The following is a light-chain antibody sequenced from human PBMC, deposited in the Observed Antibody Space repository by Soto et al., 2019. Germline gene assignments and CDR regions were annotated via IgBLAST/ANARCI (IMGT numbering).Light chain of an antibody. V-gene: IGKV3-15*01. J-gene: IGKJ5*01. CDR1: QSVYSSY. CDR2: GAS. Sequence: EILFTQSPGTLSLSPGERATLSCRASQSVYSSYLAWYQQKPGQAPRLLIYGASTRATGIPARFSGSGSGTEFTLTISSLQSEDFEIYYCQQYNNWPITFGQGTRLEIK. CDR3: QQYNNWPIT.